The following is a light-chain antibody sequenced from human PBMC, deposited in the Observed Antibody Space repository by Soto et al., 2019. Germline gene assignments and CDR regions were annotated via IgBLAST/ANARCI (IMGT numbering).Light chain of an antibody. CDR1: SSNIGINT. J-gene: IGLJ3*02. Sequence: QSVLTQPPSASGTPGQRVTISCSGSSSNIGINTVNWYQKLPGTAPKLLIYNNNLRPSGVPDRFSGSKSGTSASLAISGLQSEDETDYYCATWDDSLNGVLFGGGTKLTVL. CDR3: ATWDDSLNGVL. V-gene: IGLV1-44*01. CDR2: NNN.